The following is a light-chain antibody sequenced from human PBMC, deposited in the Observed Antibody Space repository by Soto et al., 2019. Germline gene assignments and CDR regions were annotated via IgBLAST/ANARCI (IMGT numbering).Light chain of an antibody. CDR3: QQLNSYPIT. J-gene: IGKJ5*01. V-gene: IGKV1-9*01. Sequence: DIQMTQSPSSLSASVGDRVTITCQASQDINKNLIWYQQKPGKAPKLLIYAASTLQSGVPSRFSGSGSGTDFTLTINSLQPEDFATYYCQQLNSYPITFGQGTRLEI. CDR1: QDINKN. CDR2: AAS.